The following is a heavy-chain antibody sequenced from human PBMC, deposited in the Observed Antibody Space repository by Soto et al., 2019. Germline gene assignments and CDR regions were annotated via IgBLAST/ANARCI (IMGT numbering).Heavy chain of an antibody. CDR3: ASCFSVRSYGDWYFGL. CDR1: SGSISSSNW. D-gene: IGHD2-15*01. Sequence: QVQLQESGPGLVKPSGTLSLTCAVSSGSISSSNWWSWVRQPPGKGLEWIGEIYYSGSTNYNPSLKPRVPISVNKYMNQFSLKLSSVSAADTAVYYCASCFSVRSYGDWYFGLWGRGTLVTVSS. V-gene: IGHV4-4*02. J-gene: IGHJ2*01. CDR2: IYYSGST.